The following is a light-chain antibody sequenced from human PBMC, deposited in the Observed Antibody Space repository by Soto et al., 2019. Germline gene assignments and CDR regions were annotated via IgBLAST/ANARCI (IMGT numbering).Light chain of an antibody. V-gene: IGLV1-44*01. CDR2: TQN. J-gene: IGLJ2*01. Sequence: QSVLAQPPSASGTPGQTVTISGSGGTSNNGGYDVHWYRQFPGTAPLLLIFTQNQRPSGVPDRFSGSQSGTAASLAISGLLSEDEADYYCAVWDDSLNGHLVFGGGTKLAVL. CDR1: TSNNGGYD. CDR3: AVWDDSLNGHLV.